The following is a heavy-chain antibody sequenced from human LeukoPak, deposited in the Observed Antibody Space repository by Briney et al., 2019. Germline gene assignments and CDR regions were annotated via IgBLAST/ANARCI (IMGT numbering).Heavy chain of an antibody. D-gene: IGHD2-15*01. CDR3: ARAGYCSGGSCYALDY. Sequence: ASVKVSCTASGYTFTGYYMHWVRQAPGQGLEWMGWIDPNSGGTNYAQKFQGRVTLTRDTSISTAYMELSRLRSDDTAVYYCARAGYCSGGSCYALDYWGQGTLVSVSS. V-gene: IGHV1-2*02. J-gene: IGHJ4*02. CDR2: IDPNSGGT. CDR1: GYTFTGYY.